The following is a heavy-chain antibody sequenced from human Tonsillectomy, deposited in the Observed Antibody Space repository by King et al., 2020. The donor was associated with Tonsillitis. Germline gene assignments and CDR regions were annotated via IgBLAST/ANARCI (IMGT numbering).Heavy chain of an antibody. J-gene: IGHJ3*02. CDR3: PREGTLRWELLPGKLDAFDI. D-gene: IGHD1-26*01. CDR1: GFTFSTYA. CDR2: ISYDGSNK. V-gene: IGHV3-30*04. Sequence: VQLVESGGVVVQPGRSLRLSCAASGFTFSTYAMHWVRQAPGKGLEWVAVISYDGSNKYYADSVKGRFTISRDNSKNTLYLQMNSLRAEDASVYYCPREGTLRWELLPGKLDAFDIWGKGTMVTVSS.